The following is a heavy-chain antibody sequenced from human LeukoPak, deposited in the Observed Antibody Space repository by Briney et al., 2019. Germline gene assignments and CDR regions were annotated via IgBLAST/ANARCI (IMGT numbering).Heavy chain of an antibody. CDR1: GGSISSYY. CDR3: ARHEVDIVVVPAAGWFDP. J-gene: IGHJ5*02. CDR2: IYTSGST. D-gene: IGHD2-2*03. Sequence: SETLSLTCTVSGGSISSYYWSWIRQPAGKGLEWIGRIYTSGSTYYNPSLKSRVTISVDTSKNQFSLKLSSVTAADTAVYYCARHEVDIVVVPAAGWFDPWGQGTLVTVSS. V-gene: IGHV4-4*07.